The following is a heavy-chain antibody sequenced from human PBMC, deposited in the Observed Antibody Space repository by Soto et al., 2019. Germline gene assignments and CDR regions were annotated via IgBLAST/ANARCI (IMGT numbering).Heavy chain of an antibody. CDR2: IYYSGST. D-gene: IGHD6-19*01. Sequence: PSETLSLTCTVSGGSISSYYWSWIRQPPGKGLEWIGYIYYSGSTNYNPSLKSRVTISVDTSKNQFSLKLSSVTAADTAVYYCARTGYSSGSSREYYYYYYMDVWGKGTTVTVSS. CDR3: ARTGYSSGSSREYYYYYYMDV. V-gene: IGHV4-59*08. CDR1: GGSISSYY. J-gene: IGHJ6*03.